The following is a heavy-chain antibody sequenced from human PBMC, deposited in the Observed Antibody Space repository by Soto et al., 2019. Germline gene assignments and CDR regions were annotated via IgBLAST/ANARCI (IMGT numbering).Heavy chain of an antibody. CDR1: GSSFSAYA. D-gene: IGHD7-27*01. Sequence: EVQLLESGGGLVQPGGSLRLSCAASGSSFSAYAMNCVRQAPGKGLEWVSAISRSGDYTFYSDSVKGRFTISRDNSRNTVYMEMNSLRAEDTAVYYCAKGGFWVHYGMDVWGQGTTVSVSS. V-gene: IGHV3-23*01. CDR2: ISRSGDYT. J-gene: IGHJ6*02. CDR3: AKGGFWVHYGMDV.